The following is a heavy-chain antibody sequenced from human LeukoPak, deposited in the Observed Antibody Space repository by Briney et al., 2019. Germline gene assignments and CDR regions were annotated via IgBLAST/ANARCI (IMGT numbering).Heavy chain of an antibody. J-gene: IGHJ4*02. CDR3: AGGSKWLAFDY. CDR2: IHYSGTI. Sequence: SETLSLTCTVSGGSISSYYWSWIRQPPGKGLEWIGYIHYSGTIHYNPSLKSRVTISVDTSNNQFSLRLSSVTPADTAVYYCAGGSKWLAFDYWGQGSLVTVSS. CDR1: GGSISSYY. D-gene: IGHD6-19*01. V-gene: IGHV4-59*01.